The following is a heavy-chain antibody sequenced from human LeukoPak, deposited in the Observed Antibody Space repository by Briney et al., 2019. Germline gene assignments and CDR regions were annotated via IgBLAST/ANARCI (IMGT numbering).Heavy chain of an antibody. J-gene: IGHJ4*02. CDR1: GFTFSSYA. CDR2: ISGSGGST. Sequence: GGSLRLSCAASGFTFSSYAMSWVRHAPGKGLEWVSAISGSGGSTYYADSVKGRFTISRDNSKNTLYLQMNSLRAEDTAVYYCAKVPVVAGIAAAGTKGPFDYWGQGTLVTVSS. CDR3: AKVPVVAGIAAAGTKGPFDY. D-gene: IGHD6-13*01. V-gene: IGHV3-23*01.